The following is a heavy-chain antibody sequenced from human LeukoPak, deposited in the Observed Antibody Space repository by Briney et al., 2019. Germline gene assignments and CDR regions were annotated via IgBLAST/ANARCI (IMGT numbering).Heavy chain of an antibody. J-gene: IGHJ3*02. V-gene: IGHV3-7*01. D-gene: IGHD6-6*01. CDR2: IKQDGSEK. Sequence: GGSLRLSCGASGFSFSDYGMHWVRQAPGKGLEWVANIKQDGSEKYYVDSVKGRFTISRDNAKNSLYLQMNSLRAEDTAVYYCASPLRVAARPYAFDIWGQGTMVTVSS. CDR1: GFSFSDYG. CDR3: ASPLRVAARPYAFDI.